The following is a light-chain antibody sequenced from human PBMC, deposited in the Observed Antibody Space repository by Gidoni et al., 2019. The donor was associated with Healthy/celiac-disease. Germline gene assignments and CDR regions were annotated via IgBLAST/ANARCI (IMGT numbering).Light chain of an antibody. J-gene: IGKJ4*01. Sequence: DIQMSQYPSSLYASVGDRVNITCRASQSISSYLNWYQQKPGKDPKLLIYAASSLQSGVPSRFSGSGFGTDFTITISSLQPEDFATYYCQQRYSTGVTCGGGTKVEIK. CDR2: AAS. CDR1: QSISSY. CDR3: QQRYSTGVT. V-gene: IGKV1-39*01.